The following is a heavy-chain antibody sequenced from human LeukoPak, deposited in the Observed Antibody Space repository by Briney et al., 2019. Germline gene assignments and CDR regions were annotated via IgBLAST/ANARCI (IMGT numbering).Heavy chain of an antibody. CDR2: IRSKAYGGTT. J-gene: IGHJ5*02. CDR3: TRDYEGDIVPRFDP. Sequence: GRSLRLSCTASGFTFGDYAMSWVRQAPGKGLEWVGFIRSKAYGGTTEYAASVKGRFTISRDDSKSIAYLQMNSLKTEDTAVYYCTRDYEGDIVPRFDPWGQGTLVTVSS. D-gene: IGHD2-8*01. CDR1: GFTFGDYA. V-gene: IGHV3-49*04.